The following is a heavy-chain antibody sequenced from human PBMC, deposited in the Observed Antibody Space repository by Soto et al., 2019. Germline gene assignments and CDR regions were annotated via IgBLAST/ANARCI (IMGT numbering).Heavy chain of an antibody. CDR3: APHVHCSGGSCHYDAFDI. V-gene: IGHV3-23*01. CDR2: IRDGGEST. D-gene: IGHD2-15*01. CDR1: GFIFGNYM. Sequence: EVQLLESGGGLVQPGESLRLSCAFSGFIFGNYMMTWVRQAPGNGLEWVSTIRDGGESTYYADSVKGRFTISRDNSKNTLYLQMDSLGVEDTAVYYCAPHVHCSGGSCHYDAFDIRGQGTMVTVSS. J-gene: IGHJ3*02.